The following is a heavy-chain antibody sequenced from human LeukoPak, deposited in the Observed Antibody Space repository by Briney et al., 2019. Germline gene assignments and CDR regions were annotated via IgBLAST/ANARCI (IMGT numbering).Heavy chain of an antibody. D-gene: IGHD3-22*01. CDR2: ISYDGNTE. J-gene: IGHJ4*02. V-gene: IGHV3-30*18. CDR1: GFTFSSYG. CDR3: AKVHLTYYFDSSGYGFQDY. Sequence: PGRSLRLSCAASGFTFSSYGMHWVRQAPGKGLEWVAVISYDGNTEYYADSVKGRFTISRDNSKNTLYLQMNSLGAEDTAVYYCAKVHLTYYFDSSGYGFQDYWGQGTLVTVSS.